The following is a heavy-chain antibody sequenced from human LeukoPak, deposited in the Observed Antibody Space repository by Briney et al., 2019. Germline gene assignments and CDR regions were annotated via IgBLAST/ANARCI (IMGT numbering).Heavy chain of an antibody. V-gene: IGHV1-2*02. CDR2: INPNSGGT. D-gene: IGHD3-10*01. Sequence: EASVKVSCKASGYTFTGYYMQWVRQAPGQGLEWMGWINPNSGGTNYAQKFQGRVTMTRDTSISTAYMELSRLRSDDTAVYYCAREGNMVRGVGGFDYWGQGTLVTVSS. CDR1: GYTFTGYY. J-gene: IGHJ4*02. CDR3: AREGNMVRGVGGFDY.